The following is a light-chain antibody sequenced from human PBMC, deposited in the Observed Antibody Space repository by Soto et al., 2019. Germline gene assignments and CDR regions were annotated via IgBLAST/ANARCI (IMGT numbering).Light chain of an antibody. J-gene: IGLJ2*01. Sequence: QPVLTQPPSVSGAPGQRVTISCTGSSSNIGARYDVHWYQQLPGTAPKLLVYGNSNRPSGVPDRFSGSRSDTSASLAITGLQAEDEADYYCQSYDNSLSGSVVFGGGTKVTVL. CDR1: SSNIGARYD. CDR2: GNS. V-gene: IGLV1-40*01. CDR3: QSYDNSLSGSVV.